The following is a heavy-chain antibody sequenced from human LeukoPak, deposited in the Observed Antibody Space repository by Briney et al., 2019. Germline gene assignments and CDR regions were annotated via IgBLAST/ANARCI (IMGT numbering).Heavy chain of an antibody. CDR1: GFTFSTYT. Sequence: PGGSLRLSCAASGFTFSTYTMHWVRQAPGKGLEWVAVISNDGNNRDYADSVKGRLTISRDNSKNTLYLQMNSLRAEDTAVYYCARDRSGTYSSDYWGQGTLVTVSS. CDR2: ISNDGNNR. V-gene: IGHV3-30-3*01. J-gene: IGHJ4*02. D-gene: IGHD1-26*01. CDR3: ARDRSGTYSSDY.